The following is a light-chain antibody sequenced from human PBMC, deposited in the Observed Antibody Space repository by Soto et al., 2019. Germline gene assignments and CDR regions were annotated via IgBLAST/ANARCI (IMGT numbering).Light chain of an antibody. CDR3: SSYTSSSPRV. V-gene: IGLV2-14*01. CDR2: DVS. Sequence: QSVLTQPASVSGSPGQSITISCTGTSSDVGGYNYVSWYQQHPGKAPKLLIYDVSNRPSGVFNRFSGSKSGNTASLTISGLQAEDEADYYCSSYTSSSPRVFGTGTKVTVL. J-gene: IGLJ1*01. CDR1: SSDVGGYNY.